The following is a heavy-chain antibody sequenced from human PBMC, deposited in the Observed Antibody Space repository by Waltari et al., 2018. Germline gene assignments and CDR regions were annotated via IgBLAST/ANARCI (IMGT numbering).Heavy chain of an antibody. Sequence: QVQLQQWGAGLLKPSETLSLTCAVYGGSFSGYYWSWIRQPPGKGLEWIGEINHSGSTNDNPAIKSRVTRSVDTSKNQFSLKMSAVTAADTAVYYGARGLTGYSSGWYLTQKGHYFDYWGQGTLVTVSS. D-gene: IGHD6-19*01. CDR1: GGSFSGYY. CDR2: INHSGST. CDR3: ARGLTGYSSGWYLTQKGHYFDY. V-gene: IGHV4-34*01. J-gene: IGHJ4*02.